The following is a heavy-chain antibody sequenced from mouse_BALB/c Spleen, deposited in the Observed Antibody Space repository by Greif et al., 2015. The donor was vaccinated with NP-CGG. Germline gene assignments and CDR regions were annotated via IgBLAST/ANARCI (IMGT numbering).Heavy chain of an antibody. J-gene: IGHJ3*01. CDR3: ARYGNWFAY. CDR2: ISSGGGST. D-gene: IGHD2-1*01. Sequence: EVKLMESGGGLVKPGGSLKLSCAASGFAFSSYDMSWVRQTPEKRLEWVAYISSGGGSTYYPDTVKGRFTISRDNAKNTLYLKMSSLKSEDTAMYYCARYGNWFAYWGQGTLVTVSA. CDR1: GFAFSSYD. V-gene: IGHV5-12-1*01.